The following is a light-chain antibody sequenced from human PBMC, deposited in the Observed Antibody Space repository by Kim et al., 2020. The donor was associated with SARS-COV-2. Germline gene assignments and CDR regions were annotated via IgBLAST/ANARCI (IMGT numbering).Light chain of an antibody. CDR3: CSHASGSNWV. Sequence: QSALTQPASVSGSPGQSITISCAGTSSDVGSYNLVSWYQQRPGKAPKLMIYEVSKRPSGVSNRFSGSKSGNTASLTISGLHAEDEAGYYCCSHASGSNWVFGGGTQLAVL. V-gene: IGLV2-23*02. CDR2: EVS. CDR1: SSDVGSYNL. J-gene: IGLJ3*02.